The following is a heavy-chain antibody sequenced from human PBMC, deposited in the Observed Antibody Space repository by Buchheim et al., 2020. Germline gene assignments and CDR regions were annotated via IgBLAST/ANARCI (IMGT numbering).Heavy chain of an antibody. CDR2: ISYSGST. Sequence: QVQLQESGPGLVKPSETLSLTCTVSGGSINSYYWSWIRQPPGKGLEWIGCISYSGSTNYNPSLKSRVSISVEPSKNTFSLKVSSVTAADTAVYYCARGYSGFALDYWGQGTL. J-gene: IGHJ4*02. D-gene: IGHD5-12*01. V-gene: IGHV4-59*01. CDR1: GGSINSYY. CDR3: ARGYSGFALDY.